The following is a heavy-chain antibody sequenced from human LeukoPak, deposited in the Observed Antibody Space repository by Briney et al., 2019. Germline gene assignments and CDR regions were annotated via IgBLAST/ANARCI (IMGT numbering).Heavy chain of an antibody. CDR1: GYTFTKYD. J-gene: IGHJ4*02. Sequence: ASVKVSCKASGYTFTKYDINWVRQAPGQGLEWMGWISAYNGNTNYAQKLQGRVTMTTDTSTSTAYMELRSLRSDDTAVYYCARVRYSSTSDWGQGTLVTVSS. V-gene: IGHV1-18*01. CDR3: ARVRYSSTSD. D-gene: IGHD6-13*01. CDR2: ISAYNGNT.